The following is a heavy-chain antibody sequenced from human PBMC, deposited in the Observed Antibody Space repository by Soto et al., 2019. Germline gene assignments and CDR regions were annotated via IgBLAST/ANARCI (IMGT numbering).Heavy chain of an antibody. CDR3: AAPGTVAGTRYYYYGMDV. CDR1: GGSISSYY. CDR2: IYYSGST. D-gene: IGHD6-19*01. Sequence: SETLSLTCTVSGGSISSYYWSWIRQPPGKGLEWIGSIYYSGSTYYNPSLKSRVTISVDTSKNQFSLKLSSVTAADTAVYYCAAPGTVAGTRYYYYGMDVWGQGTTVTVSS. J-gene: IGHJ6*02. V-gene: IGHV4-59*05.